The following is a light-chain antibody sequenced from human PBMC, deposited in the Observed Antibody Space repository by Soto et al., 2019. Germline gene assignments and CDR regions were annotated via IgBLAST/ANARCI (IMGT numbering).Light chain of an antibody. Sequence: DIQMTQSPSTLSAAVGDRVTITCRASQSISSWLAWYQQKPGKAPKLLIYKASSLESGVPTRFSGSGSGTEFPLTISRLQPDDFATYYCQQFNHYPWTFGQGTRVEIK. CDR1: QSISSW. CDR2: KAS. V-gene: IGKV1-5*03. J-gene: IGKJ1*01. CDR3: QQFNHYPWT.